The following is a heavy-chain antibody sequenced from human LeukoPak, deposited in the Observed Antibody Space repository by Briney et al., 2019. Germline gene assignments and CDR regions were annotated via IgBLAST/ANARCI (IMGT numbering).Heavy chain of an antibody. J-gene: IGHJ6*02. CDR2: IKADGRSI. CDR1: AFSFTDPW. V-gene: IGHV3-74*03. Sequence: GLSLRLSSEASAFSFTDPWLAFVRQAPGKGLVWVSGIKADGRSIKNADSVKSRFTISRDNGKSTLHLQMKSLRAEDTAVYYCVRGLAWSWHVWGQDTTVIVSS. CDR3: VRGLAWSWHV. D-gene: IGHD3-3*01.